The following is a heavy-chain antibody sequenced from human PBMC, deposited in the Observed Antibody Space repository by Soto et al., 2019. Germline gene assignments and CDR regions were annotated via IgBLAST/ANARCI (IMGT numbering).Heavy chain of an antibody. CDR1: GFTFGSYW. D-gene: IGHD6-19*01. V-gene: IGHV3-7*04. Sequence: EVQLVESGGGLVQPGGSLRLSCAVSGFTFGSYWMNWVRLIPGKGLEWVAYIKPDGSATYYVDSVKGRFTISRDNAKNSLYLQMNSLRVEDTSVYYCARGRGGSGLYYFDYWGQGTLVTVSS. CDR3: ARGRGGSGLYYFDY. J-gene: IGHJ4*02. CDR2: IKPDGSAT.